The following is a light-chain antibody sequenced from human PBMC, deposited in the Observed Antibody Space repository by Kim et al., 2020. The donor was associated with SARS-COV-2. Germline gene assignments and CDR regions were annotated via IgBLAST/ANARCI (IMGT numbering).Light chain of an antibody. V-gene: IGLV1-44*01. J-gene: IGLJ1*01. Sequence: ELTQPPSASGTPGQRVAISCSGSSSNIGSNTVNWYQQLPGTAPKLLIYSNNQRPSGVPDRFSGSKSGTSASLAISGLQSEDEADYYCAAWDDSLNGSYVFGTGTKVTVL. CDR2: SNN. CDR3: AAWDDSLNGSYV. CDR1: SSNIGSNT.